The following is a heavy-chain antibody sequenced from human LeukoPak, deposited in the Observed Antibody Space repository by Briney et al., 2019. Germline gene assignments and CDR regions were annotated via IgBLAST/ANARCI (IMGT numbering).Heavy chain of an antibody. D-gene: IGHD3-3*01. J-gene: IGHJ6*03. CDR2: ISSSSSYI. V-gene: IGHV3-21*01. CDR3: ARATRPFGVVYSAGYYYYMDV. CDR1: GFTFSSYS. Sequence: GGSLRLSCAASGFTFSSYSMNWVRQAPGKGLEWVSSISSSSSYIYYADSVKGRFTISRDNAKNSLYLQMNSLRAEDTAVYYRARATRPFGVVYSAGYYYYMDVWGKGTTVTVSS.